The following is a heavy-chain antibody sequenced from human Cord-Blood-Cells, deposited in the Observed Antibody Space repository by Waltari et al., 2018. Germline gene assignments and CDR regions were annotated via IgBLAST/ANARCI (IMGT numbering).Heavy chain of an antibody. CDR2: IYYRGST. D-gene: IGHD4-17*01. Sequence: QVQLQESGPGLVKPSETLSLTCTVSGGSISRYYWSWLRQPPGKGLEWIGYIYYRGSTNYNPTLKSRVTISVDTSKNQFSLKLSSVTAADTAVYYCARGGDYWFDPWGQGTLVTVSS. CDR3: ARGGDYWFDP. V-gene: IGHV4-59*08. J-gene: IGHJ5*02. CDR1: GGSISRYY.